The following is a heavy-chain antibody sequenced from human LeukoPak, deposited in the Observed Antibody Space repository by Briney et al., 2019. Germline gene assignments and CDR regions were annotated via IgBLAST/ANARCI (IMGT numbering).Heavy chain of an antibody. CDR1: GYSFTSYW. CDR3: ARQRRIVKNYYDSSGYSDY. V-gene: IGHV5-51*01. D-gene: IGHD3-22*01. CDR2: IYPGDSDT. J-gene: IGHJ4*02. Sequence: GESLKISCKGSGYSFTSYWIGWVRQLPGKGLEWMGIIYPGDSDTRYSPSFQGQVTISADKSIRTAYLQWSSLKASDTAMYYCARQRRIVKNYYDSSGYSDYWGQGTLVTVSS.